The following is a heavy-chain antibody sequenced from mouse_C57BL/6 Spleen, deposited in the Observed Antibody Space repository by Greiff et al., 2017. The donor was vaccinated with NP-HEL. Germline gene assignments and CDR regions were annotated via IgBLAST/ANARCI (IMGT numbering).Heavy chain of an antibody. D-gene: IGHD2-2*01. CDR3: TSGGNDGGAMDY. J-gene: IGHJ4*01. Sequence: EVQLQESGAELVRPGASVKLSCTASGFNIKDDYMHWVKQRPEQGLEWIGWIDPENGDTEYASKFQGKATITADTSSNTAYLQLSSLTSEDTAVYYCTSGGNDGGAMDYWGQGTSVTVSS. CDR2: IDPENGDT. CDR1: GFNIKDDY. V-gene: IGHV14-4*01.